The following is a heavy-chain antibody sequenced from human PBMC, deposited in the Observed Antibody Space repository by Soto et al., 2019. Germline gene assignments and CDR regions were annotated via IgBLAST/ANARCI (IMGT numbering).Heavy chain of an antibody. Sequence: ESGGGLVQPGGSLRLSCAASGFTFSDYWTTWVRQTPGKGLEGVANMNPDGSEQYYLDSVKGRFTISRDNAKNSLYLQMNSLRGEDTAVYYFTRDLNHDCGPWGQGTQVIVSS. CDR2: MNPDGSEQ. D-gene: IGHD2-21*01. J-gene: IGHJ5*02. CDR1: GFTFSDYW. CDR3: TRDLNHDCGP. V-gene: IGHV3-7*04.